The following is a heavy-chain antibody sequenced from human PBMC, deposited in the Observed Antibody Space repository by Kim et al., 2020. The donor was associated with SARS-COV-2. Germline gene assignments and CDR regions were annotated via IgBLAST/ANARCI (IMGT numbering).Heavy chain of an antibody. J-gene: IGHJ6*02. CDR3: ARERVGRDGYNFRGYYYYYGMDV. V-gene: IGHV1-69*13. CDR1: GGTFSSYA. Sequence: SVKVSCKASGGTFSSYAISWVRQAPGQGLEWMGGIIPIFGTANYAQKFQGRVTITADESTSTAYMELSSLRSEDTAVYYCARERVGRDGYNFRGYYYYYGMDVWGQGTTVTVSS. D-gene: IGHD5-12*01. CDR2: IIPIFGTA.